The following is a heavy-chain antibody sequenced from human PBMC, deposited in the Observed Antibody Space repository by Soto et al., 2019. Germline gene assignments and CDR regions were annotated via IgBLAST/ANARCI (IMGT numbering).Heavy chain of an antibody. Sequence: PSETLSLTCAVYGGSFSGNSWSWIRQSPGKGLEWIGEINHSGSTNYNPSLKSRVTISVDTSKNQFSLKLSSVTAADTAVYYCARVWGGAFDFWGQGTMVTVSS. CDR2: INHSGST. CDR1: GGSFSGNS. J-gene: IGHJ3*01. D-gene: IGHD3-10*01. CDR3: ARVWGGAFDF. V-gene: IGHV4-34*01.